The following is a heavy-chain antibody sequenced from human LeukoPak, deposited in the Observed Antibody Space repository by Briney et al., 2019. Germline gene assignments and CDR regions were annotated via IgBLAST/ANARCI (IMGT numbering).Heavy chain of an antibody. CDR3: AGGGPKAPN. Sequence: PGGSLRLSCAASGFTFSNYWMSWVRQAPGKGLEWVASIKQDGSEKYFVDFVKGRFTISRDNAKNSLDLQMNSLRAEDTAVYYCAGGGPKAPNWGQGTLVTVSS. V-gene: IGHV3-7*02. CDR2: IKQDGSEK. J-gene: IGHJ4*02. D-gene: IGHD3-16*01. CDR1: GFTFSNYW.